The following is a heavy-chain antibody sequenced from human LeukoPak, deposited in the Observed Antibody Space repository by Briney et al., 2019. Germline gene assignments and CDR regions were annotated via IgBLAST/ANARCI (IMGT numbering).Heavy chain of an antibody. D-gene: IGHD2-15*01. CDR1: GFTFSSYG. V-gene: IGHV3-30*03. J-gene: IGHJ3*02. Sequence: GGSLRLSCAASGFTFSSYGMHWVRQAPGKGLEWVTLISYDGSNKYYADSVKGRFTFSRDNSKNTLYLQMNSLRAGDTAVYYCARDCTGGTCYDAFDIWGQGTMVTVSS. CDR2: ISYDGSNK. CDR3: ARDCTGGTCYDAFDI.